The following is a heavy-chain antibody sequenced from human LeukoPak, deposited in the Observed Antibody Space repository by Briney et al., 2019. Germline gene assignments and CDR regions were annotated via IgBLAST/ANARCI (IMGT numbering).Heavy chain of an antibody. Sequence: GGSLRLSCAASGFTFSSYGMHWVRQAPGKGLEWVAVISYDGSNKYYADSVKGRFTISRDNSKNTLYLQMNSLRAEDTAVYYCANAYCSGGSCYSVPTANFDYWGQGTLVTVSS. D-gene: IGHD2-15*01. J-gene: IGHJ4*02. CDR2: ISYDGSNK. V-gene: IGHV3-30*18. CDR3: ANAYCSGGSCYSVPTANFDY. CDR1: GFTFSSYG.